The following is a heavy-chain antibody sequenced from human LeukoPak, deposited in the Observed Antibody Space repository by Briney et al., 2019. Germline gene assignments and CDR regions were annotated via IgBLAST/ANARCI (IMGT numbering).Heavy chain of an antibody. CDR1: GGSISSGGYS. CDR2: IYHSGST. J-gene: IGHJ3*02. D-gene: IGHD3-22*01. Sequence: SETLSLTCAVSGGSISSGGYSWSWIRQPPGKGLEWIGSIYHSGSTYYNPSLKSRVTISVDTSKNQFSLKLSSVTAADTAVYYCARATYYYDSSGYWTLEFDFDIWGQGTMVTVSS. V-gene: IGHV4-39*07. CDR3: ARATYYYDSSGYWTLEFDFDI.